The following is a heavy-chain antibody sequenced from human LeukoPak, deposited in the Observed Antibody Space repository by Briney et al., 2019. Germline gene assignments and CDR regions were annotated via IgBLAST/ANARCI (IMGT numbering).Heavy chain of an antibody. Sequence: GGSLRLSCAASGFTFSSYSMNWVRQAPGKGLEWVSYISSGSSTIYYADSVKGRFTISRDNAKNSLYLQMNSLRDEDTAVYYCASSDCSGGSCYSNSYYYYGMDVWGQGTTVTVSS. J-gene: IGHJ6*02. CDR1: GFTFSSYS. V-gene: IGHV3-48*02. CDR3: ASSDCSGGSCYSNSYYYYGMDV. D-gene: IGHD2-15*01. CDR2: ISSGSSTI.